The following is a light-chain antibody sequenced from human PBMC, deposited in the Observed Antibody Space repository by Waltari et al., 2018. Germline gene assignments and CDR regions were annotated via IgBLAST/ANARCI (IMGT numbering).Light chain of an antibody. V-gene: IGKV1-39*01. CDR1: QSISRY. Sequence: DIQLTQSPSSLSASVADSVTITCRASQSISRYLNWYQQKPGKAPKLLIYAASSLRNGVPSRFGGSGSGTDFTLTISNLQPEDFATYYCQQSSSSPQSSFGQGTRLEIK. CDR3: QQSSSSPQSS. J-gene: IGKJ5*01. CDR2: AAS.